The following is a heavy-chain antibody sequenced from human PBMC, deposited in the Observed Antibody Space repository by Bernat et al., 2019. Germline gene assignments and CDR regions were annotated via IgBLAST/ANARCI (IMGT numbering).Heavy chain of an antibody. CDR2: IYHSGST. Sequence: QVQLQESGPGLVKPSGTLSLTCAVSGGSISSSNWWSWVRQPPGKGLEWSGEIYHSGSTNYNPSLKSRVTISVDKSKNQFSLKLSSVTAADTAVYYCARGVPSPIDYSGYIFDYGGQGTLVTVSS. D-gene: IGHD5-12*01. V-gene: IGHV4-4*02. CDR1: GGSISSSNW. J-gene: IGHJ4*02. CDR3: ARGVPSPIDYSGYIFDY.